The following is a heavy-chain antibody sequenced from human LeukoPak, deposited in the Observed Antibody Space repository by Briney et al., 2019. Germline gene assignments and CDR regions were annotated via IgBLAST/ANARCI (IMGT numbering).Heavy chain of an antibody. Sequence: GGSLSLSCAPSGFTFSSDVISSVREAPGTGLGWVSGISGSSASTYYADSVKGRFTISRDNSKNTLYLQVNSLRAEDTAVYYCAKKGIAAADSYDYWGQGTLVTVSS. CDR1: GFTFSSDV. D-gene: IGHD6-13*01. J-gene: IGHJ4*02. V-gene: IGHV3-23*01. CDR3: AKKGIAAADSYDY. CDR2: ISGSSAST.